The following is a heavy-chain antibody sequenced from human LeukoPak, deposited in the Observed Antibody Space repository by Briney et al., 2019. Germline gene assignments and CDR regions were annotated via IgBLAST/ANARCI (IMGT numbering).Heavy chain of an antibody. CDR1: GFTFSSYA. CDR3: ARAPLPPYSSSWYPPIDYFDY. Sequence: GGSLRLSCAASGFTFSSYAMSWVRQAPGKGLEWVSAISGSGGSTYYADSVKGRFTISRDNSKNTLYLQMNSLRAEDTAVYYCARAPLPPYSSSWYPPIDYFDYWGQGTLVTVSS. CDR2: ISGSGGST. J-gene: IGHJ4*02. V-gene: IGHV3-23*01. D-gene: IGHD6-13*01.